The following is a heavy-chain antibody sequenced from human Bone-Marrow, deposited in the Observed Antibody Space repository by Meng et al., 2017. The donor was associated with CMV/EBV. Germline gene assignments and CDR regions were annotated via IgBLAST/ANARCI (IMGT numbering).Heavy chain of an antibody. Sequence: GSLRLSCTVSGGSISSYYWSWIRQPPGKGLEWIGYIYYSGSTNYNPSLKSRVTISVDTSKNQFSLKLSSVTAADTAVYYCARDLGKGSTIFGVARNWFDPWGQGTLVTVSS. CDR1: GGSISSYY. D-gene: IGHD3-3*01. J-gene: IGHJ5*02. V-gene: IGHV4-59*12. CDR3: ARDLGKGSTIFGVARNWFDP. CDR2: IYYSGST.